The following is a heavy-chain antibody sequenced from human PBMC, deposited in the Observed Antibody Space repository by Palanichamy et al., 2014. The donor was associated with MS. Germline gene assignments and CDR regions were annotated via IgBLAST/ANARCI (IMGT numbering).Heavy chain of an antibody. D-gene: IGHD2-2*01. Sequence: QVQLQESGPGLVKPSQTLSLTCTVSGGSISGGDNYWSWIRQHPGKGLEWIGYIYYIGSTYYNPSLRSRVTISIDTSSNQFSLKLRSVTAADTAVYYCARTGVIVPAALPHFDCWGQGTLVTVSS. V-gene: IGHV4-31*03. CDR3: ARTGVIVPAALPHFDC. J-gene: IGHJ4*02. CDR2: IYYIGST. CDR1: GGSISGGDNY.